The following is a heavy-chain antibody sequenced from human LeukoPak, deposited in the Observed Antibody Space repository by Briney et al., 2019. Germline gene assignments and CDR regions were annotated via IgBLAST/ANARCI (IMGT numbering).Heavy chain of an antibody. V-gene: IGHV2-5*02. D-gene: IGHD5-18*01. CDR2: IYWDDDK. CDR3: AHNGRYSYAPNPLCFDY. Sequence: SGPTLVNPTQTLTLTCTFSGFSLSTSGVGVGWIREPPGQALEWLALIYWDDDKRYSPSLKSRLTITKDTSKNQVVLTMTNMDPVDTATYYCAHNGRYSYAPNPLCFDYWGQGTLVTVSS. CDR1: GFSLSTSGVG. J-gene: IGHJ4*02.